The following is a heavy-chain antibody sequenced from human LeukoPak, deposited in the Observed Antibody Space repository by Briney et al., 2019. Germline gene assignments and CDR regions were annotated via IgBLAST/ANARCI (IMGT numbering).Heavy chain of an antibody. CDR3: ATRYCSIAACRASSYKCMDD. D-gene: IGHD2-2*01. V-gene: IGHV3-21*01. J-gene: IGHJ6*04. Sequence: GGSLRLSCAASGFTFSSYSMNWVRQAPGKGLEWVSSISSSSSYIYYADSVKGRFTISRDNAKNSLYLQVNSLRAEDTAVYYCATRYCSIAACRASSYKCMDDWGKGTTVIVSS. CDR2: ISSSSSYI. CDR1: GFTFSSYS.